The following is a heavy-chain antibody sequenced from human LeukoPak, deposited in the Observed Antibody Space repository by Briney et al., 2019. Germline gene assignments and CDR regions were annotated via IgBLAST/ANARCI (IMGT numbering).Heavy chain of an antibody. CDR1: GDSLSSYY. CDR3: ARGPSSGTGSTSIDY. CDR2: IYYTGST. Sequence: SEPLSLPCTVSGDSLSSYYGSWLPQPPGKGRVWIGYIYYTGSTNYNTTLKSRVTISVDTSKNKFSLKLSSVTAADTAVYYCARGPSSGTGSTSIDYWGQGTLVTVSS. D-gene: IGHD1-7*01. J-gene: IGHJ4*02. V-gene: IGHV4-59*01.